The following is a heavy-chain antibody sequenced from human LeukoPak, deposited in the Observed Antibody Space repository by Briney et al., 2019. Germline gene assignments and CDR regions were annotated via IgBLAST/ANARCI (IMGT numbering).Heavy chain of an antibody. CDR3: ARGKKDSGSYYPHPFDY. V-gene: IGHV6-1*01. J-gene: IGHJ4*02. D-gene: IGHD1-26*01. Sequence: SQTLSLTCAISGDSVSSNSDAWNWIRQSPSRGLEWLGRTYYRSKWYNDYAVSVKSRITINPDTSKNQFSLQLNSVTPEDTAVYYCARGKKDSGSYYPHPFDYWGQGTLVTVSS. CDR2: TYYRSKWYN. CDR1: GDSVSSNSDA.